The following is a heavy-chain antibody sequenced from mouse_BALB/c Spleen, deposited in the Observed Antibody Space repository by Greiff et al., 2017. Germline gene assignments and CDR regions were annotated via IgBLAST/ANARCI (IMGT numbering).Heavy chain of an antibody. CDR3: ARGIYYYGSSYEDAMDY. J-gene: IGHJ4*01. D-gene: IGHD1-1*01. CDR2: ISYDGSN. V-gene: IGHV3-6*02. Sequence: EVKLQESGPGLVKPSQSLSLTCSVTGYSITSGYYWNWIRQFPGNKLEWMGYISYDGSNNYNPSLKNRISITRDTSKNQFFLKLNSVTTEDTATYYCARGIYYYGSSYEDAMDYWGQGTSVTVSS. CDR1: GYSITSGYY.